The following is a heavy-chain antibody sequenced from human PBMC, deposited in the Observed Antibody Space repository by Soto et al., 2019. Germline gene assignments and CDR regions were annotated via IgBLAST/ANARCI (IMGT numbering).Heavy chain of an antibody. CDR3: AREPLT. Sequence: QVQLHEPGPGLVKPSQTLSLTCTVSGGSISSGGYYWNWFRQHPVKGLVWFGSIYYSGSTYYNPSLNRRVTISVDTSKNQFSLKLNSLTAADTAVYYCAREPLTWGHGNLVALSS. CDR2: IYYSGST. J-gene: IGHJ4*01. V-gene: IGHV4-31*03. CDR1: GGSISSGGYY.